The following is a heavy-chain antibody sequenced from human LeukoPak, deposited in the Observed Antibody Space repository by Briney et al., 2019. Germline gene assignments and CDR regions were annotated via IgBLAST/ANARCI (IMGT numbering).Heavy chain of an antibody. D-gene: IGHD3-10*01. J-gene: IGHJ4*02. V-gene: IGHV4-38-2*02. Sequence: SETLSLTCTVSGYSISTGYYWGWIRQPPGKGLEWIGSIYHSGSTYYNPSLKSRVTISVDTSKNQFSLKLSSVTAADTAVYYCARGDYYYGSGSYYSPTFDYWGQGTLVTVSS. CDR2: IYHSGST. CDR1: GYSISTGYY. CDR3: ARGDYYYGSGSYYSPTFDY.